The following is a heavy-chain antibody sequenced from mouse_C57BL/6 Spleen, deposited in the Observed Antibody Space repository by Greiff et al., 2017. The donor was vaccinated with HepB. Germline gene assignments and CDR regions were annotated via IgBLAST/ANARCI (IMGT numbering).Heavy chain of an antibody. Sequence: QVQLQQSGAELVKPGASVKISCKASGYAFSSYWMHWVKQRPGKGLEWIGQIYPGDGDTNYNGKFKGKATLTADKSSSTAYMQLSSLTSEDSAVYCWERREGYYSNRGAMDYWGQGTSVTVSS. J-gene: IGHJ4*01. D-gene: IGHD2-5*01. CDR3: ERREGYYSNRGAMDY. CDR1: GYAFSSYW. CDR2: IYPGDGDT. V-gene: IGHV1-80*01.